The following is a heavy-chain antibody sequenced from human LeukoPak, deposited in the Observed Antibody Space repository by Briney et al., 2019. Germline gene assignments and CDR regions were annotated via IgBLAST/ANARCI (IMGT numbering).Heavy chain of an antibody. CDR1: GFTFSDAW. CDR2: ISSKSDGGNA. Sequence: GGSLRLSCAASGFTFSDAWMSWVRQAPGKGLEWIGRISSKSDGGNADYTAPVIGRFTISRDDSKNTLYLQMNSLKTEDTAVYYCTTDDLGLRYFDWLLYGPHYYYYGMDVWGQGTTVTVSS. J-gene: IGHJ6*02. V-gene: IGHV3-15*01. CDR3: TTDDLGLRYFDWLLYGPHYYYYGMDV. D-gene: IGHD3-9*01.